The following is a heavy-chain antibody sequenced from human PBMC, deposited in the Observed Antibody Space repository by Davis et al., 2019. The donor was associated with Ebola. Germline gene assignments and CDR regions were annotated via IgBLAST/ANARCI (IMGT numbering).Heavy chain of an antibody. Sequence: PGGSLRLSCEVSGFLFSSWSMNWVRQAPGKGLEWVSSISISGNQTYYADSVKGRFTVSRDNAKNSVYLQMNSLRAEDTAVYYCARDGGMGKRAFDIWGQGTAVTVSS. J-gene: IGHJ3*02. CDR2: ISISGNQT. D-gene: IGHD3-16*01. CDR3: ARDGGMGKRAFDI. V-gene: IGHV3-21*01. CDR1: GFLFSSWS.